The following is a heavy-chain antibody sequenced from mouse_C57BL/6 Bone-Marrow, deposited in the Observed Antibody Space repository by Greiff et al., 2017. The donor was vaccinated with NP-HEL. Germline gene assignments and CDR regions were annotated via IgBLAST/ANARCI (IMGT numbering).Heavy chain of an antibody. CDR1: GYTFTSYW. D-gene: IGHD1-1*01. CDR2: INPSSGYT. J-gene: IGHJ2*01. Sequence: QVQLQQSGAELAKPGASVKLSCKASGYTFTSYWMHWVKQRPGQGLEWIGYINPSSGYTKYNQKFKDKAKLTADKSSSTAYMQLSSLTYEDSAVYYCASALLRGRDYWGQGTTLTVSS. CDR3: ASALLRGRDY. V-gene: IGHV1-7*01.